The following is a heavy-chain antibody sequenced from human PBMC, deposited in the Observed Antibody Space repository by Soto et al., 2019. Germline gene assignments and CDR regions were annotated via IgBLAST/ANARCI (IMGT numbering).Heavy chain of an antibody. D-gene: IGHD4-17*01. CDR2: ISYDGSNK. CDR3: AKGRTTVTTIDAFDI. V-gene: IGHV3-30*18. J-gene: IGHJ3*02. CDR1: GFTFSSYG. Sequence: HPGGSLRLSCAASGFTFSSYGMHWVRQAPGKGLEWVAVISYDGSNKYYADSVKGRFTISRDNSKNTLYLQMNSLRAEDTAVYYCAKGRTTVTTIDAFDIWGQGTMVTVSS.